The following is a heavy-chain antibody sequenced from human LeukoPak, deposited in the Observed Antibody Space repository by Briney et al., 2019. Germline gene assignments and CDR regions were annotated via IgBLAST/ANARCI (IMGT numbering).Heavy chain of an antibody. Sequence: GGSLRLSCAASGFTFSSYSMNWVRQAPGKGLEWVSSISSSSYIYYADSVKGRFTISRDNAKNSLHLQMNSLRAEDTAVYYCARELPRTYCSSTSCPLDYWGQGTLVTVSS. V-gene: IGHV3-21*01. CDR1: GFTFSSYS. D-gene: IGHD2-2*01. J-gene: IGHJ4*02. CDR2: ISSSSYI. CDR3: ARELPRTYCSSTSCPLDY.